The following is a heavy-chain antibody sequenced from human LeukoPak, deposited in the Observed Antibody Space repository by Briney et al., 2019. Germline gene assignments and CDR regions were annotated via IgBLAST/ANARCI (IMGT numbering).Heavy chain of an antibody. CDR3: ASIYGDYKLGFDP. V-gene: IGHV1-69*13. Sequence: GASVKVSCKASGGTFSSYAISWVRQAPGQGLEWMGGIIPIFGIANYAQKFQGRVTITADESTSTAYMELSSLRSEDTAVYYCASIYGDYKLGFDPWGQGTLVTVSS. CDR1: GGTFSSYA. CDR2: IIPIFGIA. D-gene: IGHD4-17*01. J-gene: IGHJ5*02.